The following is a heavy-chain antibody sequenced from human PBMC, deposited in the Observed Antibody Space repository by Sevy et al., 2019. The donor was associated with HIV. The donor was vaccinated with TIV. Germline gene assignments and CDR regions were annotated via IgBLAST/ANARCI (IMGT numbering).Heavy chain of an antibody. D-gene: IGHD3-16*02. CDR1: GFTFSSYW. CDR3: ANGGEEYYDYSWGSYPQGGMDV. V-gene: IGHV3-74*01. J-gene: IGHJ6*02. Sequence: GGSLRLSCAASGFTFSSYWMHWVRQAPGKGLVWVSRINSDGSSTSYADSVKGRFTISRDNAKNTLYLQMNSLRAEDTAVYYCANGGEEYYDYSWGSYPQGGMDVWGQGTTVTVSS. CDR2: INSDGSST.